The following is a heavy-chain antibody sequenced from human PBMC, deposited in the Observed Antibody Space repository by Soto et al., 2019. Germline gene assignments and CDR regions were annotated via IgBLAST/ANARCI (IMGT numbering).Heavy chain of an antibody. CDR3: ASESYGGEFDY. Sequence: QVQLVQSGAEEKKPGASVKVSCKASGYTFTSYAMHWVRQAPGQRLEWMGWINAGNGNTKYSQKFQGRVTITRDTSASAAYMELSSLICEDTAMYCCASESYGGEFDYWGQGTLVTVSS. V-gene: IGHV1-3*05. CDR1: GYTFTSYA. D-gene: IGHD4-17*01. CDR2: INAGNGNT. J-gene: IGHJ4*02.